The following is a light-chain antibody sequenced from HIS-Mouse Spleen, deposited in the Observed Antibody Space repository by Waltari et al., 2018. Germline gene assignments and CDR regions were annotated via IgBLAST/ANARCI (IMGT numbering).Light chain of an antibody. V-gene: IGLV2-14*03. CDR2: DVS. J-gene: IGLJ2*01. Sequence: LTQPHSVSESPGKTVTISCTRSSGSIASNYVPWYQQHPGKAPKLMIYDVSNRPSGVSNGFSGSKSGNTASLTISGLQAEDEADYYCSSYTSSSFNVVFGGGTKLTVL. CDR3: SSYTSSSFNVV. CDR1: SSGSIASNY.